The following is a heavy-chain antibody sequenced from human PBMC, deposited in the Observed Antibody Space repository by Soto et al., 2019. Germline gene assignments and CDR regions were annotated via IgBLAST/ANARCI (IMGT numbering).Heavy chain of an antibody. D-gene: IGHD3-10*01. CDR2: INHSGST. CDR1: GGSFSGYY. Sequence: SETLSLTCAVYGGSFSGYYWSWIRQPPGKGLEWIGEINHSGSTNYNPSLKSRVTISVDTSKNQFSLKLSSVTAADTAVYYCARVSFRPYYMVRGKYGMDVWGQGTTVTVSS. V-gene: IGHV4-34*01. J-gene: IGHJ6*02. CDR3: ARVSFRPYYMVRGKYGMDV.